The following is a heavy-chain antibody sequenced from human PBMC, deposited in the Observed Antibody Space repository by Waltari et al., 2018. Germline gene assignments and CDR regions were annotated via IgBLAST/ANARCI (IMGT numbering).Heavy chain of an antibody. Sequence: EIQLVESGGDLVQPGGSLRLSCLTSGFPFHNFWMAWVRQVPGKGLQWLAHIKHDGSGTYHVDAVKGRFTISRDNARNSLYLEMDRLRVEDTGVYYCAREGLTEEAAYWGQGTLVTVSS. CDR1: GFPFHNFW. V-gene: IGHV3-7*01. CDR3: AREGLTEEAAY. J-gene: IGHJ4*02. D-gene: IGHD4-4*01. CDR2: IKHDGSGT.